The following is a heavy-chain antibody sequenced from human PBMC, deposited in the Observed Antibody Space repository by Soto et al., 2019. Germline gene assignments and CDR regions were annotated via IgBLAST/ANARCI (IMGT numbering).Heavy chain of an antibody. V-gene: IGHV3-73*01. D-gene: IGHD1-26*01. Sequence: GGSRRLSCAASGFTFSGSAMHWVRQASGKGLEWVGRIRSKANSYATAYAASVKGRFTISRDDSKNTAYLQMNSLKTEDTAVYYCTRSYSGHAFDIWGQGTMVTVSS. CDR2: IRSKANSYAT. CDR3: TRSYSGHAFDI. J-gene: IGHJ3*02. CDR1: GFTFSGSA.